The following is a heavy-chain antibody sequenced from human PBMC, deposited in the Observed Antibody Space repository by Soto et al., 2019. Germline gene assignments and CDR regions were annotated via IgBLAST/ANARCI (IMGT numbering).Heavy chain of an antibody. CDR3: ASTEHDFWSGYQDYYYGMYA. V-gene: IGHV1-2*02. Sequence: AAVKVSCKSSGYTFTSYGISWVRQAPGQGLEWMGWINPNSGGTNYAQKFQGRVTMTRDTSISTAYMELSRMRSDDKAVYYCASTEHDFWSGYQDYYYGMYAWGQGATVTV. D-gene: IGHD3-3*01. CDR1: GYTFTSYG. CDR2: INPNSGGT. J-gene: IGHJ6*02.